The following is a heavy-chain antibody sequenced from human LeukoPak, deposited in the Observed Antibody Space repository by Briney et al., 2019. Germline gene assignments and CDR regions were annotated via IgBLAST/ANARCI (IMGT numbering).Heavy chain of an antibody. CDR1: GGSISSGGYY. V-gene: IGHV4-31*03. J-gene: IGHJ5*02. D-gene: IGHD2-2*01. Sequence: SQTLSLTCTVSGGSISSGGYYWSWIRQHPGKGLEWIGYIYYSGSTYYNPSLKSRVTISVDTSKNPSSLKLSSETAADTAVYYCGRYCSSTRCYGYNWFDPWGQGTLVTVSS. CDR3: GRYCSSTRCYGYNWFDP. CDR2: IYYSGST.